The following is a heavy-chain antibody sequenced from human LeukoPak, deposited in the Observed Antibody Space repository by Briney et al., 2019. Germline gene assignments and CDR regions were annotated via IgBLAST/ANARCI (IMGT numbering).Heavy chain of an antibody. J-gene: IGHJ5*02. CDR3: AKGAKTPEGGSGWCNWFDA. CDR2: IRGSGYYA. V-gene: IGHV3-23*01. CDR1: GFTLSNSD. D-gene: IGHD3-3*01. Sequence: GGSLRLSCTASGFTLSNSDMNWVRQAPGKGLEWVSSIRGSGYYAEYTDSVKGRFTISRDNSRNTLFLQLNSLRADDTALYYCAKGAKTPEGGSGWCNWFDAWGQGTLVTVSS.